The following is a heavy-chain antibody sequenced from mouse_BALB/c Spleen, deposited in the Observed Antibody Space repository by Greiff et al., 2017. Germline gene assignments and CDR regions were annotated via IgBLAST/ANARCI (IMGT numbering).Heavy chain of an antibody. CDR1: GYTFTSYW. CDR3: ARSLREGAIDY. CDR2: INPSNGRT. J-gene: IGHJ4*01. Sequence: VKLQQPGAELVKPGASVKLSCKASGYTFTSYWMHWVKQRPGQGLEWIGEINPSNGRTNYNEKFKSKATLTVDKSSSTAYMQLSSLTSEDSAVYYCARSLREGAIDYWGQGTSVTVSS. V-gene: IGHV1S81*02.